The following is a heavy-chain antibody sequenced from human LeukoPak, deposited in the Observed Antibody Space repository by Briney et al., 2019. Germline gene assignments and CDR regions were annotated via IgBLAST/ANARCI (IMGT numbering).Heavy chain of an antibody. Sequence: PSETLSLTCTVSGGSISSSSYYWGWIRQPPGKGLEWIGSIYYSGSTYYNPSLKSRVTISVDTSKNQFSLKLSSVTAADTAVYYCARQNPMSGDDYWGQGTLVTVSS. V-gene: IGHV4-39*01. D-gene: IGHD7-27*01. J-gene: IGHJ4*02. CDR2: IYYSGST. CDR3: ARQNPMSGDDY. CDR1: GGSISSSSYY.